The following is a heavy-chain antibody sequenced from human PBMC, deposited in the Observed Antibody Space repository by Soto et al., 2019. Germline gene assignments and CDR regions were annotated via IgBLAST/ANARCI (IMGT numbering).Heavy chain of an antibody. D-gene: IGHD3-10*01. CDR1: GYSFSSHN. Sequence: DVHLVESGGGLVKPGGSLRLSCATSGYSFSSHNIYWFRQAPGKGLEWVSSIGTSDTSMYYADSVKGRFTVSRDDAKKSVYLQMDSLRVEDTATYYCARELSTLVRPYNWGQGTLVTVSS. J-gene: IGHJ4*02. CDR3: ARELSTLVRPYN. CDR2: IGTSDTSM. V-gene: IGHV3-21*01.